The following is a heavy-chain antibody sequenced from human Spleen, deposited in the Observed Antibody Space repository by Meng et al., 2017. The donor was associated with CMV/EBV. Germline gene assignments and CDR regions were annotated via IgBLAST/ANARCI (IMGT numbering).Heavy chain of an antibody. J-gene: IGHJ4*02. Sequence: SGFTFSDYYMSWIRQAPGKGLEWVSSISSSSSYIYYADSVKGRFTISRDNAKNSLYLQMNSLRAEDTAVYYCARDPAYSSNWGYFDYWGQGTLVTVSS. D-gene: IGHD6-13*01. V-gene: IGHV3-11*06. CDR2: ISSSSSYI. CDR1: GFTFSDYY. CDR3: ARDPAYSSNWGYFDY.